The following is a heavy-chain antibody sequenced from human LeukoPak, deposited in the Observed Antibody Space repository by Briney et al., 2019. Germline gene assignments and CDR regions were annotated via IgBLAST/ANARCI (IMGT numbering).Heavy chain of an antibody. CDR1: GGSISSSSYY. J-gene: IGHJ4*02. V-gene: IGHV4-39*01. D-gene: IGHD6-19*01. Sequence: SETLSLTCTVSGGSISSSSYYWGWIRQPPGKGLEWIGSIYYSGSTYYNPSLKSRVTISVDTSKNQFSLKLSSVTAADTAVYYCARQGIAVAGMDYWGQGTLVTVPS. CDR2: IYYSGST. CDR3: ARQGIAVAGMDY.